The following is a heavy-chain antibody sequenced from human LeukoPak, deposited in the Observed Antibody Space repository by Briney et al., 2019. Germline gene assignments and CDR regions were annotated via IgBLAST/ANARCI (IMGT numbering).Heavy chain of an antibody. CDR1: RGTFSSYA. V-gene: IGHV1-69*05. D-gene: IGHD6-13*01. Sequence: ASVKVSCKASRGTFSSYAFTWVRQAPGQGLEWMGGIIPIFGTPNYAQNFQGRVTITTDESTSTAYMELSSLRSEDTAMYYCARGPESSSWHRNAFDIWGQGTMVTVSS. CDR3: ARGPESSSWHRNAFDI. J-gene: IGHJ3*02. CDR2: IIPIFGTP.